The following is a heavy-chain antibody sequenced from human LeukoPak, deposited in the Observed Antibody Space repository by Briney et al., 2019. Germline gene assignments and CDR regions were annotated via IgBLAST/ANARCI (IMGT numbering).Heavy chain of an antibody. V-gene: IGHV3-30-3*01. CDR2: VSNDGNNK. J-gene: IGHJ4*02. Sequence: PGGSLRLSCAASGFTFSTYSMHWVRQAPGKGLEWVAVVSNDGNNKYYADSMKGRFTISRDNSKNTLYLQIDSLRVEGTALYYCARDYIVPAGPYQFDYWGQGTLVTVSS. CDR3: ARDYIVPAGPYQFDY. CDR1: GFTFSTYS. D-gene: IGHD2-2*01.